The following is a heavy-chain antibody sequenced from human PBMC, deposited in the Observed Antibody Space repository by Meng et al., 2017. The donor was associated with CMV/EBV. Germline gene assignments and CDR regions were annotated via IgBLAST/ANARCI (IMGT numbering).Heavy chain of an antibody. CDR2: MNWNGDGT. D-gene: IGHD3-3*01. CDR1: GFSFNDHA. CDR3: TRAAYYDFWSGYQNQADAFDI. Sequence: GESLKISCVGSGFSFNDHAMIWVRQAPGKGLEWVAGMNWNGDGTGYADSVKGRFTISRDNAKNSLYLQMNSLRAEDTAVYYCTRAAYYDFWSGYQNQADAFDIWGQGTVVTVSS. J-gene: IGHJ3*02. V-gene: IGHV3-20*04.